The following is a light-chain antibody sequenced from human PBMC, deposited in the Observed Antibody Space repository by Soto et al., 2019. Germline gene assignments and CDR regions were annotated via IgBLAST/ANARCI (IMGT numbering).Light chain of an antibody. CDR1: QRISYW. V-gene: IGKV1-5*03. Sequence: DIQMTQSPSTLSASVGDRVTITCRASQRISYWLAWYQQKPGKAPKLLIYQGSHLQSGVPSRFSGSGSGSVFTLSISGLQPDDFATYYCQQYNTYPYSFGQGTKLEIK. CDR3: QQYNTYPYS. CDR2: QGS. J-gene: IGKJ2*01.